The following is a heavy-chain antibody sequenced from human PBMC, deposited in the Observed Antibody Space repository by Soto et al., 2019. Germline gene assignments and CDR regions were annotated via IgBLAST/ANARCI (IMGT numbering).Heavy chain of an antibody. D-gene: IGHD3-22*01. CDR1: GGSISSYY. J-gene: IGHJ3*02. V-gene: IGHV4-59*01. CDR3: AAHTYYYDSSGYYSGAFDI. CDR2: IYYSGST. Sequence: SETLSLTCSVSGGSISSYYWSWIRQPPGKGLEWIGYIYYSGSTNYNPSLKSRVTISVDTSKNQFSLKLSSVTAADTAVYYCAAHTYYYDSSGYYSGAFDIWGPGTMVTVSS.